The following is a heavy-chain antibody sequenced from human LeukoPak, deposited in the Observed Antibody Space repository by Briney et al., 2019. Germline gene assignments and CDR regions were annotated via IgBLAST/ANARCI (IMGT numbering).Heavy chain of an antibody. D-gene: IGHD2-2*01. Sequence: SVKVSCKASGGTFSSYAISWVRQAPGQGLERMGGIIPIFGTANYAQKFQGRVTITADESTSTAYMELSSLRSEDTAVYYCARDANLPDCSSTSCYSSSLFDYWGQGTLVTVSS. CDR1: GGTFSSYA. J-gene: IGHJ4*02. CDR3: ARDANLPDCSSTSCYSSSLFDY. V-gene: IGHV1-69*13. CDR2: IIPIFGTA.